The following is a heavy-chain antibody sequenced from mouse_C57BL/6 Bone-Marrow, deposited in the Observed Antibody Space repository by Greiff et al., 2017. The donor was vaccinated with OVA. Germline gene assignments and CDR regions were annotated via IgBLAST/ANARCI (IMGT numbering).Heavy chain of an antibody. CDR2: IYPRSGNT. CDR3: ARSGSSGAY. V-gene: IGHV1-81*01. Sequence: QVQLKQSGAELARPGASVKLSCKASGYTFTSYGISWVKQRTGQGLEWIGEIYPRSGNTYYNEKFKGKATLTADKSSSTAYMELRSLTSEDSAVYFCARSGSSGAYWGQGTLVTVSA. D-gene: IGHD3-1*01. CDR1: GYTFTSYG. J-gene: IGHJ3*01.